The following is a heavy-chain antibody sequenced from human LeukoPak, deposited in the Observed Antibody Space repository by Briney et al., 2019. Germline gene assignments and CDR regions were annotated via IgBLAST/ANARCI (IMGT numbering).Heavy chain of an antibody. D-gene: IGHD5-12*01. CDR2: IYTSGST. Sequence: SQTLSLTCTVSGGSISSGSYYWRWIRQPAGRGLEWIVRIYTSGSTNYNPSLKSRVTISVDTSNNQFSLKLSSVTAADTAVYYCARDLSYGYDYFDYWGQGTLVTVSS. CDR1: GGSISSGSYY. J-gene: IGHJ4*02. CDR3: ARDLSYGYDYFDY. V-gene: IGHV4-61*02.